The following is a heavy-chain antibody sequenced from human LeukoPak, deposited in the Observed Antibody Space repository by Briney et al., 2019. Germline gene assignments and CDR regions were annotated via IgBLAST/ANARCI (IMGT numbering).Heavy chain of an antibody. CDR3: ARAGGYQLPHS. Sequence: SETLSLTCTVSGGSISSYYWSWIRQPPGKGLEWMGYIYYSGSTNYNPSLKSRVTISVDTSKNQFSLKLSSVTAADTAVYYCARAGGYQLPHSWGQGTLVTVSS. D-gene: IGHD2-2*01. CDR1: GGSISSYY. J-gene: IGHJ4*02. CDR2: IYYSGST. V-gene: IGHV4-59*01.